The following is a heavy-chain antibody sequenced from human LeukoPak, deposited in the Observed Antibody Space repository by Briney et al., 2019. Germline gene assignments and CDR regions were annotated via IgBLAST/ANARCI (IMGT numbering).Heavy chain of an antibody. CDR1: GFAFSDYW. J-gene: IGHJ4*02. V-gene: IGHV3-7*03. CDR3: ASDSDFRLHY. CDR2: INEDGSKK. D-gene: IGHD2-21*01. Sequence: GGSLRLSCAASGFAFSDYWMSWVRQAPGKGLEWVANINEDGSKKHYLDSVEGRFTISRDNAKNSLYLQMNSLRAEDTAVFYCASDSDFRLHYWGQGTLVTVSS.